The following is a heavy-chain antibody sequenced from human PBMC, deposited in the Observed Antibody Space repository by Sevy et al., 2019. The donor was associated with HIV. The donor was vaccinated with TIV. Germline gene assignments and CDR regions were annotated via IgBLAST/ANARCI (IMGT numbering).Heavy chain of an antibody. CDR1: GFTFYNYA. Sequence: GGSLRLSCATSGFTFYNYAMSWFRQAPGKGLEWIGFIRTTVNGGTAEYAASVEGRFTISRYESRSIAYLQMNNLKTEDTAVYYCTRDERDLDAFDIWGQGTMVTVSS. CDR3: TRDERDLDAFDI. CDR2: IRTTVNGGTA. J-gene: IGHJ3*02. V-gene: IGHV3-49*03.